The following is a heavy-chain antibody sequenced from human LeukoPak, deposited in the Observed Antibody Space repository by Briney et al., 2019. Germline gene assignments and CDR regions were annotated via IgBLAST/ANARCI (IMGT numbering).Heavy chain of an antibody. CDR2: IYYSGST. D-gene: IGHD3-10*01. V-gene: IGHV4-59*12. J-gene: IGHJ6*02. CDR1: GGSFSGYY. CDR3: ARDQLLPPENYYYGMDV. Sequence: PSETLSLTCAVYGGSFSGYYWSWIRQPPGKGLEWIGYIYYSGSTNYNPSLKSRVTISVDTSKNQFSLKLSSVTAADTAVYYCARDQLLPPENYYYGMDVWGQGTTVTVSS.